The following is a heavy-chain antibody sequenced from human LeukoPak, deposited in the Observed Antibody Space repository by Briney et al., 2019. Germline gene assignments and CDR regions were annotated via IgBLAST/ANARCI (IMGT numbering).Heavy chain of an antibody. CDR2: ISGSGDST. CDR1: EFTFSNYV. Sequence: PGGSLRLSCAASEFTFSNYVMSWVRQAPGKGLEWVSGISGSGDSTYYADSVKGRFTISRDNSKNTLYLQMNSLRVEDTAAYYCAKVRAPSGWFNSDYWGQGTLVTVSS. J-gene: IGHJ4*02. D-gene: IGHD6-19*01. V-gene: IGHV3-23*01. CDR3: AKVRAPSGWFNSDY.